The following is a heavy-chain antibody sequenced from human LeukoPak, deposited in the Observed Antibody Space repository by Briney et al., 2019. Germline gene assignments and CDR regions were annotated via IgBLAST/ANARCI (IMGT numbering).Heavy chain of an antibody. Sequence: SETLSLTCGVYGGSFIGYYWSWIRQPPGKGLEWIGEVSRSGSTNYNPSLKSRVTISVDTSKNQFSLKLSSVTAADTAVYYCVRHPMVRGVPNWFDPWGQGTLVTVSS. CDR1: GGSFIGYY. J-gene: IGHJ5*02. V-gene: IGHV4-34*01. CDR3: VRHPMVRGVPNWFDP. D-gene: IGHD3-10*01. CDR2: VSRSGST.